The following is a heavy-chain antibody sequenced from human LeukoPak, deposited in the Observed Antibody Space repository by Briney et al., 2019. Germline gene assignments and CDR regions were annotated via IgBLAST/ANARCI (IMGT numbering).Heavy chain of an antibody. CDR3: VVAATHYYYYGMDV. CDR1: GYTFTGYY. CDR2: ISAYNGNT. D-gene: IGHD2-15*01. J-gene: IGHJ6*02. Sequence: ASVKVSCKASGYTFTGYYMHWVRQVPGQGLEWMGWISAYNGNTNYAQKLQGRVTMTTDTSTSTAYMELRSLRSDDTAVYYCVVAATHYYYYGMDVWGQGTTVTVSS. V-gene: IGHV1-18*04.